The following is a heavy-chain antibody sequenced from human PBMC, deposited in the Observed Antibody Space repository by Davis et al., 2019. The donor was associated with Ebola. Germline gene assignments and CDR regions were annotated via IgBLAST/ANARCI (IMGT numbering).Heavy chain of an antibody. Sequence: GESLKISCAASGFTFSDYYMSWIRQAPGKGLEWVSYVSSSGSTIYYADSVKGRFTISRDNSKNTLYLQMNSLRAEDTAVYYCAKDQEMYYYDSSGYYHFDYWGQGTLVTVSS. CDR1: GFTFSDYY. CDR3: AKDQEMYYYDSSGYYHFDY. J-gene: IGHJ4*02. D-gene: IGHD3-22*01. CDR2: VSSSGSTI. V-gene: IGHV3-11*01.